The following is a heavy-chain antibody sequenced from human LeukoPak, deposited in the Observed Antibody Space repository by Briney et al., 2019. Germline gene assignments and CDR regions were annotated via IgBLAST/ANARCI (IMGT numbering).Heavy chain of an antibody. CDR2: IWYDGSNK. CDR3: ARAEGSGSSGYYYYGMDV. V-gene: IGHV3-33*01. Sequence: GGSLRLSCAASGFTFSSYGMHWVRQAPGKGLEWVAVIWYDGSNKYYADSVKGRFTISRDNSKNTLYLQMNSLRAEDTAVYYCARAEGSGSSGYYYYGMDVWGQGTTVTVSS. D-gene: IGHD3-10*01. CDR1: GFTFSSYG. J-gene: IGHJ6*02.